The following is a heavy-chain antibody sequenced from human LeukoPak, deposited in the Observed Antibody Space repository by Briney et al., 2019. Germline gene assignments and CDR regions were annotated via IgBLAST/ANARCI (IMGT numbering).Heavy chain of an antibody. J-gene: IGHJ5*02. V-gene: IGHV4-59*01. CDR1: GGSIGSAY. CDR3: ARVGTDIVVVPAAIEGYWFDP. Sequence: SETLSLTCTVSGGSIGSAYWGWIRQPPGKGLEWIGYIYYSGSTNYNPSLKSRVTISVDTSKNQFSLKLSSVTAADTAVYYCARVGTDIVVVPAAIEGYWFDPWGQGTLVTVSS. CDR2: IYYSGST. D-gene: IGHD2-2*01.